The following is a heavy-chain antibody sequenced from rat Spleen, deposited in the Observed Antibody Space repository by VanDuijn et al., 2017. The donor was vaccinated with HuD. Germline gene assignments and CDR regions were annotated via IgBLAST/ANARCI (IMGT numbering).Heavy chain of an antibody. CDR1: EFTFRNYG. CDR2: ISPTGGST. CDR3: ERGELGVEY. J-gene: IGHJ2*01. V-gene: IGHV5-19*01. D-gene: IGHD4-6*01. Sequence: EVQLVESGGGLVQPGGSLKLSCAASEFTFRNYGMNWIRQAPTKGLEWVASISPTGGSTYYRDSLTGQFTVSRDNAESTLHLQMESLRSEDTAIYYCERGELGVEYWGQGVMVTISS.